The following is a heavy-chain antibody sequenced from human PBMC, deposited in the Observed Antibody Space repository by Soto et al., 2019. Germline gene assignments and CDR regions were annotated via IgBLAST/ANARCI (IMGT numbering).Heavy chain of an antibody. V-gene: IGHV3-33*01. CDR2: IWYDGSNK. D-gene: IGHD3-22*01. CDR3: ARDRPLMDSSGYYFDP. Sequence: GGSLRLSCAASGFTFSSYGMHWVRQAPGKGLEWVAVIWYDGSNKYYADSVKGRFTISRDNSKNTLYLQMNSLRAEDTAVYYCARDRPLMDSSGYYFDPWGQGTLVTVSS. CDR1: GFTFSSYG. J-gene: IGHJ5*02.